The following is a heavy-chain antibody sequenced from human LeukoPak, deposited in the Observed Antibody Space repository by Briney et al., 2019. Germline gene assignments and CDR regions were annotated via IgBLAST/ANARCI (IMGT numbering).Heavy chain of an antibody. CDR1: GYTFTSYG. D-gene: IGHD4-23*01. CDR3: ARGGLERLNDYGGSFDY. J-gene: IGHJ4*02. CDR2: INPSGGST. Sequence: GASVKVSCKASGYTFTSYGISWVRQAPGQGLEWMGIINPSGGSTSYAQKFQGRVTMTRDTSTSTVYMELSSLRSEDTAVYYCARGGLERLNDYGGSFDYWGQGTLVTVSS. V-gene: IGHV1-46*01.